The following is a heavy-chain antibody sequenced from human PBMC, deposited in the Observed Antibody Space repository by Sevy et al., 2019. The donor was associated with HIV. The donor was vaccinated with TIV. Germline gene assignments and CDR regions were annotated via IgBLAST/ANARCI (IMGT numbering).Heavy chain of an antibody. CDR1: GFDFSIYS. CDR2: LSFGCGKI. D-gene: IGHD2-8*01. Sequence: GGSLRLSCAASGFDFSIYSMSWVRQAPGKGLEWVSTLSFGCGKIKYADSVKGRFTISRDNSKSSVYLQMNNMRVEDTAGYYCAREGCTKPHDYWGQGTLVTVSS. CDR3: AREGCTKPHDY. J-gene: IGHJ4*02. V-gene: IGHV3-23*01.